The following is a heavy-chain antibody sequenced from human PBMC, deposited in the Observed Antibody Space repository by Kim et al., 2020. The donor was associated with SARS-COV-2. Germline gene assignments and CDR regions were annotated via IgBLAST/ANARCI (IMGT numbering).Heavy chain of an antibody. CDR2: INHSGST. J-gene: IGHJ6*02. D-gene: IGHD3-3*01. CDR1: GGSFSGYY. Sequence: SETLSLTCAVYGGSFSGYYWSWIRQPPGKGLEWIGEINHSGSTNYNPSLKSRVTISVDTSKNQFSLKLSSVTAADTAVYYCSRGGYDFWSGYYRHYYYGMDVWGQGTTVTVSS. V-gene: IGHV4-34*01. CDR3: SRGGYDFWSGYYRHYYYGMDV.